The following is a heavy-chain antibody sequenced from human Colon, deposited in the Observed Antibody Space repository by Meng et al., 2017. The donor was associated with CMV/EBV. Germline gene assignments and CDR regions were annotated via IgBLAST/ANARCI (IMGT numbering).Heavy chain of an antibody. CDR2: INPNSGGT. CDR3: TRKTPSPFSFDY. CDR1: GYRFTGYD. Sequence: QVQLVQSGAEVKRPGASMTVSCKATGYRFTGYDMHGVRQAPGQGLEWLGWINPNSGGTNYAQKFQGRVTMTRDTSISTAYMELSSLRSDDTAVYYCTRKTPSPFSFDYCSQGTLCNVSS. J-gene: IGHJ4*02. V-gene: IGHV1-2*02.